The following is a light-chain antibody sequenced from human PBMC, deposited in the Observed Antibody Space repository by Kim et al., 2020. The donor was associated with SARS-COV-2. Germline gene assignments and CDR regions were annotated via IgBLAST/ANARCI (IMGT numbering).Light chain of an antibody. V-gene: IGKV1-5*03. CDR3: QQYNSYPIT. J-gene: IGKJ5*01. CDR1: QSISTW. Sequence: ASVGDRVTITCRASQSISTWLAWYQQKPGKAPKLLIYKASSLESGVPSRFGGGGSGTEFTLTISSLQPDDFATYYCQQYNSYPITFGQGTRLEIK. CDR2: KAS.